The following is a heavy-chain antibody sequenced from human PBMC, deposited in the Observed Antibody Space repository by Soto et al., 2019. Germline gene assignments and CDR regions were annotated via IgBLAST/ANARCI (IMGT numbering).Heavy chain of an antibody. CDR3: ARAYYDFWSGYYEANYYYDYMDV. Sequence: QVQLVQSGAEVKKPGASVKVSCKASGYTFTSYGISWVRQAPGQGLEWMGWISAYNGNTNYAQKLQGRVTMTTDTSTSTAYMELRSLRSDDTAVYYCARAYYDFWSGYYEANYYYDYMDVWGKGTTVTVSS. J-gene: IGHJ6*03. CDR1: GYTFTSYG. D-gene: IGHD3-3*01. V-gene: IGHV1-18*01. CDR2: ISAYNGNT.